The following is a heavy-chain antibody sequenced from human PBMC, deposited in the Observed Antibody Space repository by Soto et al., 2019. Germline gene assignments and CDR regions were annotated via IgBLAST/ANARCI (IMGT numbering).Heavy chain of an antibody. CDR1: GFTFSSYA. CDR3: ARDRSHSSSYYFDY. D-gene: IGHD6-6*01. J-gene: IGHJ4*02. V-gene: IGHV3-30-3*01. Sequence: GGSLRLSCAASGFTFSSYAMHWVRQAPGKGLEWVAVISYDGSNKYYADSVKGRFTISRDNSKNTLYLQMNSLRAEDTAVYYCARDRSHSSSYYFDYWGQGTLVTVSS. CDR2: ISYDGSNK.